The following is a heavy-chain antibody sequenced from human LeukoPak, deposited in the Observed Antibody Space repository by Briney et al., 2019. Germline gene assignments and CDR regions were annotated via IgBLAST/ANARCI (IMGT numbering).Heavy chain of an antibody. CDR1: GFTFSSYA. CDR3: ARDAQGPIAVAGTDY. D-gene: IGHD6-19*01. J-gene: IGHJ4*02. CDR2: ISYDGSNK. Sequence: GGSLRLSCAASGFTFSSYAMHWVRQAPGKGLEWVAVISYDGSNKYYADSVKGRFTISRDNSKNTLYLQMNSLRAEDTAVYYCARDAQGPIAVAGTDYWGQEPLVTVSS. V-gene: IGHV3-30*04.